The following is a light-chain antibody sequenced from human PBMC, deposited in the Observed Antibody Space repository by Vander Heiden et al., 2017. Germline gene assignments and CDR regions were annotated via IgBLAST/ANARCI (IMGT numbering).Light chain of an antibody. CDR3: QQSYNTPLT. Sequence: DIQMTQSPSSLSASVGDRVTITRRASQSISNYLNWYQQKPGKAPKLLIYTASSLESGVPSRFSGSGSGTDFSLTISSLQPEDFATFYCQQSYNTPLTFGPGTRVDI. V-gene: IGKV1-39*01. CDR2: TAS. J-gene: IGKJ3*01. CDR1: QSISNY.